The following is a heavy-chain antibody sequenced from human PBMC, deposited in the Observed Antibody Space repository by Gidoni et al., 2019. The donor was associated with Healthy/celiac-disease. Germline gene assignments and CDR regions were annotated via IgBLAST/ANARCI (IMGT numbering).Heavy chain of an antibody. CDR3: AHRLPPPDYDSSGYDAFDI. V-gene: IGHV2-5*01. D-gene: IGHD3-22*01. CDR2: IYWNDDK. CDR1: GFSLSTSGVG. Sequence: QITLKESGPTLVKPTQTLTLTCTFSGFSLSTSGVGVGWIRQPPGKALEWLALIYWNDDKRYSPSLKSRLTITKDTSKNQVVLTMTNMDPVDTATYYCAHRLPPPDYDSSGYDAFDIWGQGTMVTVSS. J-gene: IGHJ3*02.